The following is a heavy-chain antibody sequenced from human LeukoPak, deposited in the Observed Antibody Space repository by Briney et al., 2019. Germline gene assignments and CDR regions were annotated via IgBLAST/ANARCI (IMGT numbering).Heavy chain of an antibody. D-gene: IGHD3-22*01. J-gene: IGHJ4*02. CDR3: ARRAASSGSPFDY. Sequence: ASVKVSCKASGYTFTSYYIHWVRQAPGQGLEWMGIIDPSGGITSYAQKFQGRVTMTRDTSTSTVYMELSSLRSEDTAVYYCARRAASSGSPFDYWGQGTLVTVSS. V-gene: IGHV1-46*01. CDR1: GYTFTSYY. CDR2: IDPSGGIT.